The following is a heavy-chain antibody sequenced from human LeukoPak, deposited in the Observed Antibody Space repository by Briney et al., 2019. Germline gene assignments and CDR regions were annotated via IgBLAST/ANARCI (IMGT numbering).Heavy chain of an antibody. Sequence: SETLSLTCTVSGGSISSGDYYWSWIRQHPGKGLEWIGYIYYSGSTYYNPSLKSRVTISVDTSKNQFSLKLSSVTAADTAVYYCARGGHCSGGGCYSFLNYWGQGTLVTVSS. J-gene: IGHJ4*02. CDR2: IYYSGST. CDR1: GGSISSGDYY. V-gene: IGHV4-31*03. CDR3: ARGGHCSGGGCYSFLNY. D-gene: IGHD2-15*01.